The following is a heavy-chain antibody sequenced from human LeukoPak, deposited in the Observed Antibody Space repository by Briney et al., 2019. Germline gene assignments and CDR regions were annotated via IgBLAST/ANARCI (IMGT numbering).Heavy chain of an antibody. V-gene: IGHV4-4*07. D-gene: IGHD3-22*01. CDR3: ARERPYNSRGYYAFYI. CDR1: GDSISYFY. Sequence: PSETLSLTCSVSGDSISYFYWSWIRQAAGKGLEWIGRISGSGSTDYNASLKSRVTMSVDTSKNQLSLKVISVTAADTAVYYCARERPYNSRGYYAFYICGQGTNVT. J-gene: IGHJ3*02. CDR2: ISGSGST.